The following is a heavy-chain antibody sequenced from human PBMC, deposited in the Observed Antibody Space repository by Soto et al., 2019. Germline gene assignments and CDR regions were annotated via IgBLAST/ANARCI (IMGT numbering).Heavy chain of an antibody. J-gene: IGHJ4*02. CDR2: IYYSGST. D-gene: IGHD6-25*01. CDR3: ARHEAGWYFDS. CDR1: RGSISSGTNY. Sequence: SETLSLTCTVSRGSISSGTNYWAWIRQPPGKGLEWIANIYYSGSTFYNPSLKSRVTISLDTSKNQFSLKLRSVTAADTAVYYCARHEAGWYFDSRGQGALVTVSS. V-gene: IGHV4-39*01.